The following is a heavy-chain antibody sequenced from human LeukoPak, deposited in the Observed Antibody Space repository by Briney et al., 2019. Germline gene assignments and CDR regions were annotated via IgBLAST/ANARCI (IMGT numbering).Heavy chain of an antibody. V-gene: IGHV3-74*01. CDR3: ATSLGPLAEY. CDR1: GFAFSSNW. J-gene: IGHJ4*02. D-gene: IGHD7-27*01. CDR2: INSGGSGT. Sequence: RGSLRLSCAASGFAFSSNWMRWVRQTPGKGLVWVSRINSGGSGTSYADSVEGRFTISRDNAKNTLYLQMNSLKGEDTAVYYCATSLGPLAEYWGQGTLVTVSS.